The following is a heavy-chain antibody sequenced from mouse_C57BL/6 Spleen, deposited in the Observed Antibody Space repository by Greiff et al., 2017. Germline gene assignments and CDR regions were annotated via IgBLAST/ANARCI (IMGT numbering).Heavy chain of an antibody. CDR1: GYAFSSSW. J-gene: IGHJ4*01. CDR2: IYPGDGDT. D-gene: IGHD2-4*01. CDR3: ARDDYDGEGYAMDY. Sequence: VQLQQSGPELVKPGASVKISCKASGYAFSSSWMNWVKQRPGKGLEWIGRIYPGDGDTNNNGKFKGKATLTADKSSSTAYMQLSSLTSEDSAVYFCARDDYDGEGYAMDYWGQGTSVTVSS. V-gene: IGHV1-82*01.